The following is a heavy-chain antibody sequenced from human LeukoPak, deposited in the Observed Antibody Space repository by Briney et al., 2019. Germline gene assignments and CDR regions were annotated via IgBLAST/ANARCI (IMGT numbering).Heavy chain of an antibody. CDR2: IYYSGST. V-gene: IGHV4-59*01. D-gene: IGHD6-25*01. Sequence: SETLSLTCTVSGDSISSYYWSWIRQPPGKGLEWIGYIYYSGSTNYNPSLKSRVTISVDTSKNQFSLKLSSVTAADTAVYYCARVSAAVAFDIWGQGTMVTVSS. J-gene: IGHJ3*02. CDR3: ARVSAAVAFDI. CDR1: GDSISSYY.